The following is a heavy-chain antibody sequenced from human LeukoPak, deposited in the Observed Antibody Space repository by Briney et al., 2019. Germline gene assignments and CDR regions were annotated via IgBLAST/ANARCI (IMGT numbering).Heavy chain of an antibody. CDR1: GFTLSDAW. Sequence: GGSLRLSCAASGFTLSDAWMSWVRQAPGKGLEWVGCIRSKTDGETTDYAAPVKGRFTISRDDSKNTLHLQMNSLKTEDTAVYYCTTISSPGYMDVWGKGTTVTVSS. CDR2: IRSKTDGETT. CDR3: TTISSPGYMDV. J-gene: IGHJ6*03. D-gene: IGHD6-19*01. V-gene: IGHV3-15*01.